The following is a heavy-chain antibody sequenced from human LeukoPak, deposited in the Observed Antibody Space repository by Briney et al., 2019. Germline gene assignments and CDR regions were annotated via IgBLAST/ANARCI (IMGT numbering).Heavy chain of an antibody. CDR3: AYGEGNYYDSSGYQRTFDY. J-gene: IGHJ4*02. D-gene: IGHD3-22*01. CDR1: GGTFSSYA. CDR2: IIPIFGTA. Sequence: GASVKVSCKASGGTFSSYAISWVRQAPGQGLGWMGGIIPIFGTANYAQKFQGRVTITADKSTSTAYMELSSLRSEDTAVYYCAYGEGNYYDSSGYQRTFDYWGQGTLVTVSS. V-gene: IGHV1-69*06.